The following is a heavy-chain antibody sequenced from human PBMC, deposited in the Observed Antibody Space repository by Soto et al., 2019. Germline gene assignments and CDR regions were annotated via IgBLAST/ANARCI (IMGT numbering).Heavy chain of an antibody. J-gene: IGHJ4*02. V-gene: IGHV3-30*18. D-gene: IGHD2-15*01. CDR1: GFTFSGYG. CDR3: SKGYDYGAS. Sequence: QVQLVESGGGVVQPGRSLRLSCAASGFTFSGYGMHWVRQAPGKGLEWVAVISYDGSKKYYADSVMGRFTVSRDNSKNTLYMQVISLRAEDTAVYYCSKGYDYGASWGQGTLVTVSS. CDR2: ISYDGSKK.